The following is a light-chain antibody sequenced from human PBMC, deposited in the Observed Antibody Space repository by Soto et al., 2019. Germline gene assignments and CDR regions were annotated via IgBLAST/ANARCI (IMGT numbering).Light chain of an antibody. CDR2: DAS. CDR1: QDITSY. J-gene: IGKJ2*01. Sequence: DIQMTQSPSSLSASVGDRVTITCQASQDITSYLNWYQHKPGKAPKLLIYDASILEAGVPPRFSGSGSGTDFTLTISSLQPEDVATYYCLQYNTYPYTFGQGTKLEIK. V-gene: IGKV1-33*01. CDR3: LQYNTYPYT.